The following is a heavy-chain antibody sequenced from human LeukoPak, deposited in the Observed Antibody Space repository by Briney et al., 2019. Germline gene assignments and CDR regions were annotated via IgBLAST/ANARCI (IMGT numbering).Heavy chain of an antibody. CDR3: AKRWGITGTTYFDL. D-gene: IGHD1-20*01. Sequence: AGGSLRLSCAASGFTFSSYAMSWVRQAPGKGLEWVSAISGSGGSTYYADSVKGRFTISRDNSKNTLYLQMNSLRAEDTAVYYCAKRWGITGTTYFDLWARGTLVTVSS. CDR2: ISGSGGST. V-gene: IGHV3-23*01. J-gene: IGHJ2*01. CDR1: GFTFSSYA.